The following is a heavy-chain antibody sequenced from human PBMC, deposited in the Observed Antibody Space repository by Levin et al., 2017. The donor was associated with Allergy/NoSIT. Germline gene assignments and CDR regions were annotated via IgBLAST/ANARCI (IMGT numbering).Heavy chain of an antibody. V-gene: IGHV1-18*01. CDR1: GFTFDYYG. J-gene: IGHJ6*02. CDR3: LFLAATNTRDYYYYSGMDV. D-gene: IGHD3-3*01. CDR2: VRASNGDT. Sequence: EASVKVSCEASGFTFDYYGFSWVRQAPGQGLEWVGWVRASNGDTKYAQKWQGRVTMTTSANAAFMELRSLRSDDTAVYYCLFLAATNTRDYYYYSGMDVWGQGATVTVSS.